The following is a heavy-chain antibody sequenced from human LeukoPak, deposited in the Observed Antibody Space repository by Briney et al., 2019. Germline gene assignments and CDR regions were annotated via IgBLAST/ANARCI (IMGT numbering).Heavy chain of an antibody. J-gene: IGHJ6*03. V-gene: IGHV4-34*01. Sequence: PSETLSLTCAVYGGSFSGYYWSWIRQPPGKGLEWIGEINHSGSTNYNPSLKSRVTISVDTSKNQFSLELSSATAADTAVYFCARGRVSSSTWYSTYYYYFYMDGWGKGTTVINSS. CDR3: ARGRVSSSTWYSTYYYYFYMDG. D-gene: IGHD6-13*01. CDR2: INHSGST. CDR1: GGSFSGYY.